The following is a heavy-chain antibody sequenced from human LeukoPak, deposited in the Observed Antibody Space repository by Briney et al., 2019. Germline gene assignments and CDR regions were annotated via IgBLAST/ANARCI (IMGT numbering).Heavy chain of an antibody. V-gene: IGHV4-4*07. D-gene: IGHD6-13*01. Sequence: SETLSLTCTVSGDSISSNSWTWIRQPAGEGLEWIGRISTSGSTYYNPSLKSHVTMSIHTSKNQFSLRLSSVTAADTAMYYCARGSSWFHYWGQGTLVTVSS. CDR3: ARGSSWFHY. CDR1: GDSISSNS. J-gene: IGHJ4*02. CDR2: ISTSGST.